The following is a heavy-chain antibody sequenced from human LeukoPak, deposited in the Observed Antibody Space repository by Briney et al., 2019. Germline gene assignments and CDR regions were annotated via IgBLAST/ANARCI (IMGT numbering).Heavy chain of an antibody. D-gene: IGHD3-22*01. CDR3: ARGVRAYYYDSSGYSADFDY. Sequence: GGSLRLSCPASGFTFSSYWMHWVRQAPGKGLVWVSRINSDGSSTSYADSVKGRFTISRDNAKNTLYLQMNSLRAEDTAVYYCARGVRAYYYDSSGYSADFDYWGQGTLVTVSS. CDR2: INSDGSST. V-gene: IGHV3-74*01. CDR1: GFTFSSYW. J-gene: IGHJ4*02.